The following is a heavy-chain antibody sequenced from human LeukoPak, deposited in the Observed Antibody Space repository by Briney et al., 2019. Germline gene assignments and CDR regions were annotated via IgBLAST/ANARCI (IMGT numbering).Heavy chain of an antibody. CDR1: GGSISSGGYY. CDR3: ARGGAYCGGDCYPNWFDP. J-gene: IGHJ5*02. CDR2: IYYSGST. D-gene: IGHD2-21*02. V-gene: IGHV4-31*03. Sequence: PSETLSLTCTVSGGSISSGGYYWSWIRQHPGKGLEWIGYIYYSGSTYYNPSLKSRVTISVDTSKNQFSLKLSSVTAADTAVYYCARGGAYCGGDCYPNWFDPWGQGTLVTVSS.